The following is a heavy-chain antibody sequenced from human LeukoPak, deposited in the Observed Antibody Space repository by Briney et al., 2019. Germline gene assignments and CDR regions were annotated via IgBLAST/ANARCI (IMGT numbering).Heavy chain of an antibody. J-gene: IGHJ4*02. D-gene: IGHD3-9*01. Sequence: PSETLSLTCTVSGGSISSSSYYWGWIRQPPGKGLEWIGSIYYSGSTYYNPSLKSRVTISVDTSKNQFSLKLSSVTAADTAVYYCGSTYYDILTGYYKFDYWGQGTLVTVSS. V-gene: IGHV4-39*01. CDR3: GSTYYDILTGYYKFDY. CDR1: GGSISSSSYY. CDR2: IYYSGST.